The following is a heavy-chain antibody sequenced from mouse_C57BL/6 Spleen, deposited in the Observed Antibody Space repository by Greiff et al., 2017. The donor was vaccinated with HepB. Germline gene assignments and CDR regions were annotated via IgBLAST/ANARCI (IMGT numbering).Heavy chain of an antibody. Sequence: EVKVEESGPGLVKPSQSLSLTCSVTGYSITSGYYWNWIRQFPGNKLEWMGYISYDGSNNYNPSLKNRISITRDTSKNQFFLKLNSVTTEDTATYYCARAGSSPWWYFDVWGTGTTVTVSS. D-gene: IGHD1-1*01. CDR3: ARAGSSPWWYFDV. J-gene: IGHJ1*03. CDR2: ISYDGSN. CDR1: GYSITSGYY. V-gene: IGHV3-6*01.